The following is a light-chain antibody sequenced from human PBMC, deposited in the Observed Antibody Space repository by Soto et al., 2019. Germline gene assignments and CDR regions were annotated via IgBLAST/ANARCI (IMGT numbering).Light chain of an antibody. CDR2: EVS. V-gene: IGLV2-14*01. Sequence: QSVLTQPASVSGSLGQSISIARTGTSSDVGGYKYVSWYQQHPGKAPKLMIYEVSNRPSGVSKRFSGSKSGNTASLTISGLQAEDEADYYCSSYSSSSTLVFGTGTKVTVL. CDR3: SSYSSSSTLV. CDR1: SSDVGGYKY. J-gene: IGLJ1*01.